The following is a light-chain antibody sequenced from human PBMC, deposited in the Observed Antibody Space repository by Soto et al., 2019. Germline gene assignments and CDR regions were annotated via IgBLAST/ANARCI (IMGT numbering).Light chain of an antibody. CDR3: QQYNDYSRT. Sequence: DIQMTQSPSTLSASVGDRVTITCRASQSISSWLAWYQQKPGKAPKLLIYEASSLESGVPSRFSASGSGTEFTLTICSLQPDDFATYYCQQYNDYSRTFGQGTKVDI. CDR1: QSISSW. CDR2: EAS. V-gene: IGKV1-5*03. J-gene: IGKJ1*01.